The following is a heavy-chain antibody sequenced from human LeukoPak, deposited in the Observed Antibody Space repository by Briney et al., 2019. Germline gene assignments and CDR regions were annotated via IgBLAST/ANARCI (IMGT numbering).Heavy chain of an antibody. J-gene: IGHJ6*02. Sequence: EASVKVSCKASGYTFTSYDINWVRQATGQGLEWMGWMNPNSGNTGYAQKFQGRVTMTRNTSISTAYMELSSLRSEDTAVYYCASGPPPCGGNYYYGMDVWGQGTTVTVSS. D-gene: IGHD4-23*01. V-gene: IGHV1-8*02. CDR2: MNPNSGNT. CDR3: ASGPPPCGGNYYYGMDV. CDR1: GYTFTSYD.